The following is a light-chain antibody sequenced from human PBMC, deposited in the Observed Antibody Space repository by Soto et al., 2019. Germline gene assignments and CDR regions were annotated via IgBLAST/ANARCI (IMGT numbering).Light chain of an antibody. J-gene: IGKJ4*01. CDR2: AAS. CDR3: QQTSSTPT. Sequence: DIQLTQPPSSLSASVGDRVTITCRASQSIRSYLNWYQQKPVKAPKLLIYAASSLQTGVSSRFSGSGSGTDFTLTISHLQPADFATYYCQQTSSTPTLGGGTKLDIK. CDR1: QSIRSY. V-gene: IGKV1-39*01.